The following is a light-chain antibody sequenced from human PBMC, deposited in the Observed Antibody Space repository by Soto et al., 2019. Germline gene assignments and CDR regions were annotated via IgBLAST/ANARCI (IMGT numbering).Light chain of an antibody. V-gene: IGKV1-6*01. CDR1: QDIRSD. CDR3: QQYGSSGT. CDR2: DAS. Sequence: IQMTQSPSSLSASVGESITITCRASQDIRSDLGWYQQKPGRAPKLLSYDASSLQGGVPSRFSGSGSGTDFTLTISRLEPEDFAVYYCQQYGSSGTFGQGTKVDIK. J-gene: IGKJ1*01.